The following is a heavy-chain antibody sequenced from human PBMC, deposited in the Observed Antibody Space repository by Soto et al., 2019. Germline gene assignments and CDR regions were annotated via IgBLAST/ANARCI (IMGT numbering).Heavy chain of an antibody. J-gene: IGHJ4*02. CDR2: ISAHNGNT. Sequence: QVHLVQSGAEVRKPGASVKVSCKGSGYTFTSYGITWVRQAPGQGLEWMGWISAHNGNTNYAQKLQGRVTVTRDTATSTAYMELRSLRSDDTAVYYCARGRYGDYWGQGALVTVSS. CDR1: GYTFTSYG. CDR3: ARGRYGDY. V-gene: IGHV1-18*01. D-gene: IGHD1-1*01.